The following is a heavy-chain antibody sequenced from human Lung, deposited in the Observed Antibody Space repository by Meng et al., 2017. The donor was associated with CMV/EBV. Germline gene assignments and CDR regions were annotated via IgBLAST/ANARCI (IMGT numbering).Heavy chain of an antibody. J-gene: IGHJ4*02. D-gene: IGHD3-22*01. V-gene: IGHV3-30*04. CDR1: GFTFSNHA. Sequence: SCGASGFTFSNHAMHWVRQAPGKGLEWVAVISNTGSNDYYADSVMGRFTISRDKSKSTLYLQMNSLRPEDTAVYYCARDRSPLYDTSGRGVDSGXKGTXVTVSS. CDR3: ARDRSPLYDTSGRGVDS. CDR2: ISNTGSND.